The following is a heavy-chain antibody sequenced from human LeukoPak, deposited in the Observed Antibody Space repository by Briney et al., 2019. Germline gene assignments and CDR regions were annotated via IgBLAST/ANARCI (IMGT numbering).Heavy chain of an antibody. CDR1: GGSISSYY. CDR2: IYYDGST. J-gene: IGHJ4*02. CDR3: ARDLYGDDYFDY. Sequence: PSETLSLTCTVSGGSISSYYWSWIRQPPGKGLEWIGYIYYDGSTDYNPSLKSRVTISVDTSKNKFSLKLSSVTAADTAVYYCARDLYGDDYFDYWGQGTLVTVSS. D-gene: IGHD4-17*01. V-gene: IGHV4-59*01.